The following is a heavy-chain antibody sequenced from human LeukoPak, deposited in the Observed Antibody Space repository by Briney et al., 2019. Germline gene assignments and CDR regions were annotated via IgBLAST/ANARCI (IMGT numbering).Heavy chain of an antibody. Sequence: PSETLSLTCAVYGGSLSGFYWSWIRQSPGKGLEWIGEINQSGSTNYNPSLKSRVTISVDTSKNQFSLKLSSVTAADTAVYYCARVSSSWYQDWYFDLWGRGTLVTVPS. D-gene: IGHD6-13*01. J-gene: IGHJ2*01. CDR2: INQSGST. V-gene: IGHV4-34*01. CDR1: GGSLSGFY. CDR3: ARVSSSWYQDWYFDL.